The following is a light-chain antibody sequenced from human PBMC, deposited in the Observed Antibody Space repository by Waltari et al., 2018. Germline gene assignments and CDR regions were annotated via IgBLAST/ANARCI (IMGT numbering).Light chain of an antibody. CDR3: SSYTSSSSVV. CDR1: TSDVGGYNY. Sequence: QSALTQPASVSGSLGQPLTISCTGTTSDVGGYNYVPWYQHHPGKAPKLRIYDVSNRPSGVSNRFSGSKSGNTASLTISGLQAEDEADYYCSSYTSSSSVVFGGGTKLTVL. V-gene: IGLV2-14*03. CDR2: DVS. J-gene: IGLJ2*01.